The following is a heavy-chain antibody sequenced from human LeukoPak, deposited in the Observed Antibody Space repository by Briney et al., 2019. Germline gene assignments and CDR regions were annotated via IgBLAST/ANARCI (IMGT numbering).Heavy chain of an antibody. J-gene: IGHJ3*02. CDR1: GGSFSGYY. V-gene: IGHV4-34*01. CDR3: ARATEYYYDSSGYYGLAFDI. Sequence: SETLSLTCAVYGGSFSGYYWSWIRQPPGKGLKWLGEINHGGDTNFNPSLKSRVTISIDTSKNQFSLKLSSVTAADTAVYYCARATEYYYDSSGYYGLAFDIWGQGTMVTVSS. D-gene: IGHD3-22*01. CDR2: INHGGDT.